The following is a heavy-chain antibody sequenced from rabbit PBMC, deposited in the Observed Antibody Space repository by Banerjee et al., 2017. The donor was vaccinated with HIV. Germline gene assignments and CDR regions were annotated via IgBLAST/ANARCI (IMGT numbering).Heavy chain of an antibody. Sequence: QVVESGGGLVQPEGSLTLTCTASGFSLSASDFSTYYMSWVRQAPGKGLEWIGYIDPVFGVTVYANWVNGRFTISRDNAQNTLYLQLNSLTAADTATYFCAKDMGVAAGYFFNLWGPGTLVTVS. D-gene: IGHD4-1*01. CDR3: AKDMGVAAGYFFNL. CDR1: GFSLSASDFSTYY. V-gene: IGHV1S7*01. CDR2: IDPVFGVT. J-gene: IGHJ4*01.